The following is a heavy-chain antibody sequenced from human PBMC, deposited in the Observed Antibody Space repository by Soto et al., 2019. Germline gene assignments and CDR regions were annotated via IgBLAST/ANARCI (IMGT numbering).Heavy chain of an antibody. J-gene: IGHJ5*02. CDR1: GYTFTSYA. CDR2: INAGNGNT. CDR3: ARDVKRDSCSGGSRYRSETFDP. V-gene: IGHV1-3*01. D-gene: IGHD2-15*01. Sequence: ASVKVSCKASGYTFTSYAMNWVRQAPGQRLEWMGWINAGNGNTKYSQKFQGRVTITRDTSASTAYMELSSLRSEDTAVYYCARDVKRDSCSGGSRYRSETFDPWGQGILVTVSS.